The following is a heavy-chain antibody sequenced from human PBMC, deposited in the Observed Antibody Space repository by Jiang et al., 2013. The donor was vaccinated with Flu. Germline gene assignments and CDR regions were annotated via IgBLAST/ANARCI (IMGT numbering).Heavy chain of an antibody. Sequence: LKSRVTISVDRSKNQFSLKLSSVTAADTAVYYCARVSQDYGDRGVIDYWGQGTLVTVSS. D-gene: IGHD4-17*01. CDR3: ARVSQDYGDRGVIDY. J-gene: IGHJ4*02. V-gene: IGHV4-30-2*01.